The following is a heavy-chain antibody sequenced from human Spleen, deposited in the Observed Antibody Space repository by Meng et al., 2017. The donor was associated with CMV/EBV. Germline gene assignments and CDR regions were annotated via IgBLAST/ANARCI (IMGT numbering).Heavy chain of an antibody. Sequence: CTASGFTVSTNYMSWVRRAPGKGLGWVSTIYSGGSTYYANSVKGRFTISRDNSKNTLYLQMNSLRAEDTAVYYCAKGCSDYRCYIQYWGQGTLVTVSS. D-gene: IGHD3-16*01. CDR1: GFTVSTNY. V-gene: IGHV3-53*01. CDR3: AKGCSDYRCYIQY. CDR2: IYSGGST. J-gene: IGHJ4*02.